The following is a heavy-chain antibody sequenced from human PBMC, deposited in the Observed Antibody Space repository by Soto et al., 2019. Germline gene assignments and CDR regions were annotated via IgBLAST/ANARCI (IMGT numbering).Heavy chain of an antibody. CDR1: GGSISSSSYY. CDR2: IYYSGST. V-gene: IGHV4-39*01. CDR3: ARLYCSGGSCYSGALSYYYYYMDV. D-gene: IGHD2-15*01. Sequence: SETLSLTCTVSGGSISSSSYYWGWIRQPPGKGLEWIGSIYYSGSTYYNPSLKSRVTISVDTSKNQFSLKLSSVTAADTAVYYCARLYCSGGSCYSGALSYYYYYMDVWGKGTTVTVSS. J-gene: IGHJ6*03.